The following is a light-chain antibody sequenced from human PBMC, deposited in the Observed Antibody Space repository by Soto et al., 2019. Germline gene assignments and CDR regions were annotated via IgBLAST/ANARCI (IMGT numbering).Light chain of an antibody. CDR1: QSVSSY. Sequence: EIVLTQSAATLSLSPGQRATLSCRASQSVSSYLAWYEQKPGQTPRLLIYAAVNRDSGIPVRFSDSGSETDITLIISRQEPEDFAVYYCQQRSSWPRTFEQGTKLDIK. CDR2: AAV. V-gene: IGKV3-11*01. CDR3: QQRSSWPRT. J-gene: IGKJ2*01.